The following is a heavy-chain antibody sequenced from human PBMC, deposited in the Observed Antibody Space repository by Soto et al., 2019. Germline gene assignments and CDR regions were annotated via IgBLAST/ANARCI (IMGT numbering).Heavy chain of an antibody. V-gene: IGHV4-31*03. D-gene: IGHD4-17*01. CDR1: GGSISSGGYY. CDR2: IYYSGST. CDR3: ARAPRTFTTVTT. J-gene: IGHJ5*02. Sequence: SETLSLTCTVSGGSISSGGYYWSWIRQHPGKGLEWIGYIYYSGSTYYNPSLKSRVTISVDTSKNQFSLKLSSVTAADTAVYYCARAPRTFTTVTTWGQGTLVTVSS.